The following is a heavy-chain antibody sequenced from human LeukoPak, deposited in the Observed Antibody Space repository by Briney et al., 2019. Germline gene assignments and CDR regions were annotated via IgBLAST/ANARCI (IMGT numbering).Heavy chain of an antibody. CDR1: GGTFSSYA. D-gene: IGHD2-15*01. J-gene: IGHJ6*02. CDR3: ARGGGDYYYGMDV. Sequence: ASVKVSCKASGGTFSSYAISWVRQAPGQGLEWMGRIIPIPGIANYAQKFQGRVTITADKSTSTAYMELSSLRSEDTAVYYCARGGGDYYYGMDVWGQGTTVTVSS. CDR2: IIPIPGIA. V-gene: IGHV1-69*04.